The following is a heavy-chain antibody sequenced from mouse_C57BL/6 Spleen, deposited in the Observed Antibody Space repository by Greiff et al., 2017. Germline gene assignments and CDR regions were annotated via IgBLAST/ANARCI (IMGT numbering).Heavy chain of an antibody. CDR2: IYPGDGDT. CDR1: GYAFSSSW. J-gene: IGHJ2*01. V-gene: IGHV1-82*01. D-gene: IGHD2-2*01. Sequence: QVQLQQPGPELVKPGASVKISCKASGYAFSSSWMNWVKQRPGQGLEWIGRIYPGDGDTNYNGKFKGKATLTADKSSSTAYMQLSSLTSEASAVYFCARDCGYDVDYRGQGTTLTVSS. CDR3: ARDCGYDVDY.